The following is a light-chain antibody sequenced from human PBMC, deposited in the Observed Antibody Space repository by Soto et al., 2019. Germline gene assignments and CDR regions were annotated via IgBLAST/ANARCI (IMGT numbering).Light chain of an antibody. Sequence: DIQLTQSPSFLSASVGDRVTITCRASQGISSYLAWYQQKPGKAPKLLIYAASTLQSGVPSIFSGSGSGTEFTLTISSLQPEDFATYYCQQLNSYPLTFSGGTKVEIK. J-gene: IGKJ4*01. CDR2: AAS. V-gene: IGKV1-9*01. CDR3: QQLNSYPLT. CDR1: QGISSY.